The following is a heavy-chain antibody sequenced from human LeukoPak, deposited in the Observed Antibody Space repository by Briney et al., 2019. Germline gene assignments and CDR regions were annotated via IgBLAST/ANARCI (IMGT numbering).Heavy chain of an antibody. J-gene: IGHJ3*02. CDR3: AREKTYSSRWTKGAFDI. CDR1: SGSISSGNYH. CDR2: IHTGGNT. V-gene: IGHV4-61*02. D-gene: IGHD6-13*01. Sequence: PSETLSLTCTVSSGSISSGNYHWSWIRQPAGKGLEWIGRIHTGGNTKYNSSLQSRVTISVDTSKNQFSLKLSSVTAADTAVYYCAREKTYSSRWTKGAFDIWGQGTMVTVSS.